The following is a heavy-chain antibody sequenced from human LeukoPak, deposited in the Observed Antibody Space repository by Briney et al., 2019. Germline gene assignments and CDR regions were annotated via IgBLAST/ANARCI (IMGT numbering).Heavy chain of an antibody. J-gene: IGHJ4*02. D-gene: IGHD5-18*01. Sequence: GGSLRLSCAASGFTFSSYAMHWVRQAPGKGLEWVAVISYDGSNKYYADSVKGRFTISRDNSKNTLYLQMNSLRAEDTAVYYCASATNGYSYVIDYWGQGTLVTVSS. CDR3: ASATNGYSYVIDY. V-gene: IGHV3-30*01. CDR2: ISYDGSNK. CDR1: GFTFSSYA.